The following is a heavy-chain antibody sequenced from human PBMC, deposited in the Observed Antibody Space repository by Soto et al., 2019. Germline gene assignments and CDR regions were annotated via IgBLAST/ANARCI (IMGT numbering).Heavy chain of an antibody. CDR2: IIPLCGTT. J-gene: IGHJ5*02. CDR3: AGGFMVRGGDAWFDT. CDR1: EGTFSTHA. V-gene: IGHV1-69*06. Sequence: QVQLEQSGAEVKKPGSSVKVSCKASEGTFSTHAISWVRQAPEEGLEWMGGIIPLCGTTNYAQKFQGRVTIIADKSTSTVSMELISLRSEDTAIYYCAGGFMVRGGDAWFDTWGQGTLVTVSS. D-gene: IGHD3-10*01.